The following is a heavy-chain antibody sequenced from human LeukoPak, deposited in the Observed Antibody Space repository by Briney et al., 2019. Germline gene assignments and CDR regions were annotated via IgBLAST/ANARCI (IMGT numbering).Heavy chain of an antibody. D-gene: IGHD3-3*01. J-gene: IGHJ4*02. Sequence: GGSLRLSCAASGFKFSDHYIDWVRQAPGKGLEWVGRSRNKASSYTTEYAASVEGRFTISRDVSESSLYLQMNGLRPEDTAVYYCTRDFSATDYWASAYWGQGTQVTVSS. CDR1: GFKFSDHY. CDR3: TRDFSATDYWASAY. V-gene: IGHV3-72*01. CDR2: SRNKASSYTT.